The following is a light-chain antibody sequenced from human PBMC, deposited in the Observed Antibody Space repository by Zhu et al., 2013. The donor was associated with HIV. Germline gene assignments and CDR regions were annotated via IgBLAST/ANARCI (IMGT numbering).Light chain of an antibody. CDR2: DAS. CDR1: QSVGSN. CDR3: QQYHNWPPWT. V-gene: IGKV3-15*01. J-gene: IGKJ1*01. Sequence: EIVMTQSPATLSVSPGERVTLFCRASQSVGSNLAWYQQKPGQAARLLIYDASSRATGLPARFSGSGSGTEFTLTISSLQSEDFALYYCQQYHNWPPWTFGQGTEGGN.